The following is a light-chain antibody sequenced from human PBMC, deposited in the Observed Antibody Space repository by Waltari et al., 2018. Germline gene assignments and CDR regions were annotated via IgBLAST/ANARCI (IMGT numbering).Light chain of an antibody. CDR1: ASAVGAYDL. CDR3: SSYTTSSAPGV. Sequence: QSALTQPASVSGSPGQSITISCSGTASAVGAYDLVPWYQPHPGKAPHLIIYEVSNRPSGISNRFSASKSGNTASLTISGLQAEDEADYYCSSYTTSSAPGVFGTGTRVTVL. J-gene: IGLJ1*01. CDR2: EVS. V-gene: IGLV2-14*01.